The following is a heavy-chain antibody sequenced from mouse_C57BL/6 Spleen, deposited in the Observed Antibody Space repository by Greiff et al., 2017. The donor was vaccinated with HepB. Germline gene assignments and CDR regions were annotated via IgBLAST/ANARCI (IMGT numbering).Heavy chain of an antibody. CDR2: INPSTGGT. Sequence: VQLQQSGPELVKPGASVKISCKASGYSFTGYYMNWVKQSPEKSLEWIGEINPSTGGTTYNQKFKAKATLTVDKSSSTAYMQLKSLTSEDSAVYYCARLAGAMDYWGQGTSVTVSS. J-gene: IGHJ4*01. CDR1: GYSFTGYY. V-gene: IGHV1-42*01. CDR3: ARLAGAMDY.